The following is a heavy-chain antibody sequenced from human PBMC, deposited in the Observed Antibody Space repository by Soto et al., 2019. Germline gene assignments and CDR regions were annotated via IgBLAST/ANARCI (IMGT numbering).Heavy chain of an antibody. CDR2: ISYDGSNK. V-gene: IGHV3-30*18. Sequence: QVQLVESGGGVVQPGRSLRLSCAASGFTFSSYGMHWVRQAPGKGLEWVAVISYDGSNKYYADSVKGRISIARENSKDTLYPQINSWRSEDTAVYYCSKDLFAFWSGSPYDYWGQGTLVTVSS. D-gene: IGHD3-3*01. J-gene: IGHJ4*02. CDR3: SKDLFAFWSGSPYDY. CDR1: GFTFSSYG.